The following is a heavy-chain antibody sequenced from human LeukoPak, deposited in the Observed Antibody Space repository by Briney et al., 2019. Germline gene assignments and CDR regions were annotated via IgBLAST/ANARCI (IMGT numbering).Heavy chain of an antibody. D-gene: IGHD5-18*01. CDR1: GFTVSSNH. V-gene: IGHV3-23*01. Sequence: GGSLRLSCAASGFTVSSNHMSRVRQAPGKGLEWVSAISGSGGSTYYADSVKGRFTISRDNSKNTLYLQMNSLRAEDTAVYYCAKDRFSGYSYGFDYWGQGTLVTVSS. CDR3: AKDRFSGYSYGFDY. J-gene: IGHJ4*02. CDR2: ISGSGGST.